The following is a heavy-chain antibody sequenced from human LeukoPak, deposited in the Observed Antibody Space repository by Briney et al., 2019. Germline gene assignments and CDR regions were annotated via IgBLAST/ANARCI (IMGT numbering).Heavy chain of an antibody. V-gene: IGHV3-53*01. CDR3: ARDYPEMATKYGMDV. CDR2: IYSGGST. D-gene: IGHD5-24*01. J-gene: IGHJ6*02. CDR1: GLTVSSNY. Sequence: GGPLRLSCAASGLTVSSNYMSWVRQAPGKGLEWVSVIYSGGSTYYADSVKGRFTISRDNSKNTLYLQMNSLRAEDTAVYYCARDYPEMATKYGMDVWGQGTTVTVSS.